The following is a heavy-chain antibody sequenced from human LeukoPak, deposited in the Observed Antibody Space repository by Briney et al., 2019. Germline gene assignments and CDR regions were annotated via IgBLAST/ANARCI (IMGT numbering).Heavy chain of an antibody. CDR2: IIPIFGIA. V-gene: IGHV1-69*04. D-gene: IGHD4-23*01. CDR3: ARRADYGGNLGDY. Sequence: ASVKVSCKASGGTFSSYAISWVRQAPGQGLEWMGRIIPIFGIANYAQKFQGRVTITADKSTSTAYMELSSLRSEDTAVYYCARRADYGGNLGDYWGQGTLVTVSS. J-gene: IGHJ4*02. CDR1: GGTFSSYA.